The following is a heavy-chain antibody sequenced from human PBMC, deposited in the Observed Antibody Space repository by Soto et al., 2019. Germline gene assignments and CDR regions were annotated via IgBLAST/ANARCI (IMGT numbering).Heavy chain of an antibody. CDR3: AREPPLYSSSWYEAFDI. V-gene: IGHV1-18*01. CDR2: ISAYNGNT. Sequence: ASVKVSCKASGYTLTSYGISWVRQAPGQGLEWMGWISAYNGNTNYAQKLQGRVTMTTDTSTSTAYMELRSLRSDDTAVYYCAREPPLYSSSWYEAFDIWGQGTMVTVSS. D-gene: IGHD6-13*01. CDR1: GYTLTSYG. J-gene: IGHJ3*02.